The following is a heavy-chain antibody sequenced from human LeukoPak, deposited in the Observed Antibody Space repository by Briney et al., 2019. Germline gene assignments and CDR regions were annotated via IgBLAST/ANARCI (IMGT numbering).Heavy chain of an antibody. J-gene: IGHJ5*02. CDR3: AKEAGDYAFENWFDP. CDR1: GFTFSSYS. CDR2: ISSSSSYI. Sequence: GGSLRLSCAASGFTFSSYSMNWVRQAPGKGLEWVSSISSSSSYIYYADSVKGRFTISRDNSKNTLYLQMNSLRAEDTAVYYCAKEAGDYAFENWFDPWGQGTLVTVSS. V-gene: IGHV3-21*04. D-gene: IGHD4-17*01.